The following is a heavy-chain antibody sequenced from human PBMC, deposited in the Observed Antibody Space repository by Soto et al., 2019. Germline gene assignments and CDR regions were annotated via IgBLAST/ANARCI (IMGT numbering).Heavy chain of an antibody. CDR2: IYSGGST. CDR3: ARDNRAAAWNY. D-gene: IGHD6-13*01. V-gene: IGHV3-53*01. CDR1: GFTVSSNY. J-gene: IGHJ4*02. Sequence: PGGSLRLSCAASGFTVSSNYMSWVPQAPGKGLEWVSVIYSGGSTYYADSVKGRFTISRDNSKNTLYLQMNSLRAEDTAVYYCARDNRAAAWNYWGQGTLVTVSS.